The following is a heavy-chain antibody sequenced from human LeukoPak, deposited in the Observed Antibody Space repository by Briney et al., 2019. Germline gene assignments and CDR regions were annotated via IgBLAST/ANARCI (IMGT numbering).Heavy chain of an antibody. V-gene: IGHV4-59*01. CDR2: MYYSGTT. CDR3: ARLPMAVTPHVDY. D-gene: IGHD2-21*02. Sequence: SETLSLTCTVPGGSITSYYRSWIRQSPGKGLEWIGFMYYSGTTNYNPSLKSRVTISLGMSKNQFSLKLSSVTAADTAVYYCARLPMAVTPHVDYWGQGTLVTVSS. J-gene: IGHJ4*02. CDR1: GGSITSYY.